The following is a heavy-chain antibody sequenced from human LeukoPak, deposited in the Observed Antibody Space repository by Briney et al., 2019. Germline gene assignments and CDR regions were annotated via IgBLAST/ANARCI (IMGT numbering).Heavy chain of an antibody. V-gene: IGHV1-69*06. CDR1: GGTFSSHV. CDR3: ARVNGYCSSISCFLDY. CDR2: IIPIFGTA. Sequence: SVKVSCKTSGGTFSSHVISWVRQAPGQGLEWMGGIIPIFGTANYAQKFQGRVTITADKSTNKVYMKLSSLRSDDTAIYFCARVNGYCSSISCFLDYWGQGTLVTVSS. D-gene: IGHD2-2*01. J-gene: IGHJ4*02.